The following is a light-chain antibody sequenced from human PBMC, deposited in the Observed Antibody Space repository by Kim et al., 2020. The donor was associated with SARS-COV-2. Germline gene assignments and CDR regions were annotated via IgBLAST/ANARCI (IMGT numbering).Light chain of an antibody. J-gene: IGLJ2*01. CDR2: DKN. Sequence: FGQTVSITSQAVSVSMYYARWFQQKPGQSPLLVIYDKNSRSSGIPDRFSGSSLGDTASLIITGAQAEDEADYYCNSRDTINKHVVFCGRTQLTVL. CDR3: NSRDTINKHVV. V-gene: IGLV3-19*01. CDR1: SVSMYY.